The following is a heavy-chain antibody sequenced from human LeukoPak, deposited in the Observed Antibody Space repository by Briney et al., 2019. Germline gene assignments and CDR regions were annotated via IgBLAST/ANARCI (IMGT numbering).Heavy chain of an antibody. CDR2: MYTSGST. D-gene: IGHD1-7*01. V-gene: IGHV4-4*07. CDR1: DGSISSYY. J-gene: IGHJ6*02. CDR3: ARSITGTPIGYYYGMDV. Sequence: SETLSLTCTVSDGSISSYYWSWIRQPAGKGLEWIGRMYTSGSTNYNPSLKSRVTMSVDTSKNHFSLKLNSVTAADAAVYYCARSITGTPIGYYYGMDVWGQGTTDTVSS.